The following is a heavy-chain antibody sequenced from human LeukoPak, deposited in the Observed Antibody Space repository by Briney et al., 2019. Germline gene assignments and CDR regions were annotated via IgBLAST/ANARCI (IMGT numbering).Heavy chain of an antibody. Sequence: GGSLRLSCAASGFTFSPYTMNWVRQAPGKGLEWVSSISGTSIHIYYADSMKGRFTISRDNANNSVYLQMNSLIAEDTAVYYCARDPHDAGTSLADYWGQGTLVTVSS. J-gene: IGHJ4*02. CDR3: ARDPHDAGTSLADY. V-gene: IGHV3-21*01. CDR1: GFTFSPYT. CDR2: ISGTSIHI. D-gene: IGHD1-1*01.